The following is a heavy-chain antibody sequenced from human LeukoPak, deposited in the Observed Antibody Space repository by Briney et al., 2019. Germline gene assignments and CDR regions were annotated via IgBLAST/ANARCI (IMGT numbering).Heavy chain of an antibody. D-gene: IGHD6-19*01. V-gene: IGHV3-30-3*01. J-gene: IGHJ3*02. CDR3: ARGRKQWLDAFDI. CDR1: GFPFNAYW. CDR2: ISYDGSNK. Sequence: GGSLRLSCAASGFPFNAYWMTWVRQAPGKGLEWVAVISYDGSNKYYADSVKGRFTISRDNSKNTLYLQMNSLRAEDTAVYYCARGRKQWLDAFDIWGQGTMVTVSS.